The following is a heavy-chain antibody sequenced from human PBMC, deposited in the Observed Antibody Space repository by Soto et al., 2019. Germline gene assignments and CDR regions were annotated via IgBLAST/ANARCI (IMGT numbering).Heavy chain of an antibody. CDR3: ARGISGSYYFWYFDL. CDR2: IKHSGST. J-gene: IGHJ2*01. V-gene: IGHV4-34*01. CDR1: GGSFSGYY. D-gene: IGHD1-26*01. Sequence: QVQLQQWGAGLLKPSETLSLTCAVYGGSFSGYYLSWIRQPPGKGLEWIVEIKHSGSTNYNPSLKSRVTIAVDTSKNQFSLKLSSVTAADTAVYYCARGISGSYYFWYFDLWGRGTLVTVSS.